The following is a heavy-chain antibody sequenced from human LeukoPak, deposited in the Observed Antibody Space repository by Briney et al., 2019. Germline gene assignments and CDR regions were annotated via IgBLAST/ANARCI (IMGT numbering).Heavy chain of an antibody. CDR2: ISSNGGST. CDR3: VKLAAPGAIWYFDL. D-gene: IGHD3-10*01. Sequence: GGSLRRSCSASGFTFSSYAMHWVRQAPGKGLKDVSGISSNGGSTYYADSVRDRFTISRDNSKNTLYLQMSSLRTEDTAMYYCVKLAAPGAIWYFDLWGRGTLVTVSS. CDR1: GFTFSSYA. J-gene: IGHJ2*01. V-gene: IGHV3-64D*09.